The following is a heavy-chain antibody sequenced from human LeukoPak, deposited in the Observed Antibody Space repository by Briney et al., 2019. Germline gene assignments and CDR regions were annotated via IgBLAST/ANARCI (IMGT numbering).Heavy chain of an antibody. V-gene: IGHV3-7*04. CDR1: GFTFSSYW. CDR2: IKQDGSEK. Sequence: PGGSLRLSCAASGFTFSSYWMSWVRQAPGKGLEWVANIKQDGSEKYYVDSVKGRFTISRDNAKNSLYLQMNSLRAEDTAVYYCGGGGGSRWLAFDYWGQGTLVTVSS. J-gene: IGHJ4*02. CDR3: GGGGGSRWLAFDY. D-gene: IGHD3-16*01.